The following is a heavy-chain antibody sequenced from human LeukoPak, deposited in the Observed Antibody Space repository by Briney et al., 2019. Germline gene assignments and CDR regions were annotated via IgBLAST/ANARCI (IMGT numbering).Heavy chain of an antibody. J-gene: IGHJ4*02. CDR3: ARSPLESRRDAYNFYFDY. CDR2: VHYSGST. CDR1: GAFHISYH. D-gene: IGHD5-24*01. V-gene: IGHV4-59*08. Sequence: SETLSLTCPVSGAFHISYHWSGVGPPPARGLDWMGFVHYSGSTNYNPSIQSRGTISADKSKNQFSLSLTSVTAADTTLYHCARSPLESRRDAYNFYFDYWGQGALVTVSS.